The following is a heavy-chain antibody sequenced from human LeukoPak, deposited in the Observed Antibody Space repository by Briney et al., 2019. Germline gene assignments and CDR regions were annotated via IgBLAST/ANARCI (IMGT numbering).Heavy chain of an antibody. J-gene: IGHJ4*02. V-gene: IGHV3-21*01. CDR1: GFTFNSYS. CDR3: ARGSWIQLWHFDY. D-gene: IGHD5-18*01. CDR2: ISSSSSYI. Sequence: GGSLRLSCAASGFTFNSYSMNWVRQAPGKGLEWVSSISSSSSYIYYADSVKGRFTISRDNAKNSLYLQMNGLRAEDTAVYYCARGSWIQLWHFDYWGQGTLVTVSS.